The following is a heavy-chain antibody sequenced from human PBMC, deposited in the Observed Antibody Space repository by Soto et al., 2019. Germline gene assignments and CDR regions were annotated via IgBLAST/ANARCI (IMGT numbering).Heavy chain of an antibody. J-gene: IGHJ5*02. Sequence: QVRLVHSETEVKKPGASVNVSCKASGYTFTSYTISWVRQAPGQGLEWMGWISANNGNTEFAQKFQARLIMIADTTTSTAYLELRNLRPDVTAVYTCARSLPWFDPWRQGTLVAVSS. CDR1: GYTFTSYT. CDR2: ISANNGNT. V-gene: IGHV1-18*01. CDR3: ARSLPWFDP.